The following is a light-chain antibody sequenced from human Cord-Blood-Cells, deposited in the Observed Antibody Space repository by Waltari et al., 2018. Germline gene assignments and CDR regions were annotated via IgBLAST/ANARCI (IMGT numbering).Light chain of an antibody. V-gene: IGKV4-1*01. CDR3: QQYYSTPRT. CDR1: QSFLYSTNNKNY. J-gene: IGKJ1*01. Sequence: DIVMTQSPDSLAVSLGESATINCKSSQSFLYSTNNKNYLAWSQQKPGQPPKLLIYWESTRESGVPDRFSGSGSGTDFSLTSSSLQAEDVAVYYCQQYYSTPRTFGQGTKVEIK. CDR2: WES.